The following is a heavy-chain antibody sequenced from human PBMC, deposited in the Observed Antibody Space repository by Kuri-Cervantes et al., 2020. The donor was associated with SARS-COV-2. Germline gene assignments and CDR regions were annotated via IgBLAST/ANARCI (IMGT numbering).Heavy chain of an antibody. CDR1: GYTFTSYY. Sequence: GGSLRLSCKAYGYTFTSYYMHWVRQAPGQGLEWMGIINPSGGSTSYAQKFQGRVTMTRDTSTSTVYMELSSLRSEDTAVYYCAREAGYYDMLLTPSYYYYYYGMDVWGQGTTVTVSS. V-gene: IGHV1-46*01. D-gene: IGHD3-9*01. CDR3: AREAGYYDMLLTPSYYYYYYGMDV. J-gene: IGHJ6*02. CDR2: INPSGGST.